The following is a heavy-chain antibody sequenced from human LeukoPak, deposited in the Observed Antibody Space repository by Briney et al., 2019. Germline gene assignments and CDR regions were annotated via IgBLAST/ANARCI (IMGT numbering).Heavy chain of an antibody. CDR2: ISSSSSYI. D-gene: IGHD6-6*01. J-gene: IGHJ6*03. V-gene: IGHV3-21*01. Sequence: GGSLRLSCAASGFTFSSYSMNWVRQAPGKGLEWVSSISSSSSYIYYADSVKGRFTISRDNAKNSLYLQMNSLRAEDTAVYYCARGERYSSSSVLSYYYYRDVWGKGTTATVSS. CDR3: ARGERYSSSSVLSYYYYRDV. CDR1: GFTFSSYS.